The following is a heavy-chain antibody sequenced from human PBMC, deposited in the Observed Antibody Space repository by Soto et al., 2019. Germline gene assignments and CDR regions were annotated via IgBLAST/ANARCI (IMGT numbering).Heavy chain of an antibody. CDR2: ISAYNGNT. CDR1: GYTFTSYG. D-gene: IGHD6-13*01. V-gene: IGHV1-18*01. CDR3: ARDTVGSSWSLVDFDY. Sequence: ASVKVSCKASGYTFTSYGISWVRQAPGQGLEWMGWISAYNGNTNYAQKLQGRVTMTTDTSTSTAYMELRSLRSDDTAVYYCARDTVGSSWSLVDFDYWGQGTLVTVSS. J-gene: IGHJ4*02.